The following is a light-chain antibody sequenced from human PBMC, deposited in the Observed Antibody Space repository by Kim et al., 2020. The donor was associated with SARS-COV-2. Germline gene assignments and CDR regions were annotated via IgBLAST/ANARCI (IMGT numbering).Light chain of an antibody. CDR1: QSVSSNY. Sequence: EIVLTQSPAPLSLSPGERATLSCRASQSVSSNYLAWYQQRPGQAPRLLIYDASSRATGIPDRFSGSGSGTDFTLTISRLEPEDFAVYYCQQYSSSFRTFGQGTKVDIK. CDR3: QQYSSSFRT. V-gene: IGKV3-20*01. CDR2: DAS. J-gene: IGKJ1*01.